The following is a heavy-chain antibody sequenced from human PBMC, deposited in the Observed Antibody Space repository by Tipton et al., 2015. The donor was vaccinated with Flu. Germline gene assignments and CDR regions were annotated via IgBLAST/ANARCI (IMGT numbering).Heavy chain of an antibody. CDR1: GFSLNTRGMC. CDR2: INWDDDK. V-gene: IGHV2-70*01. Sequence: LVKPTQTLTLTCTFSGFSLNTRGMCVSWIRQPPGKALEWLALINWDDDKFYSPSLQTRLTISKDTSKNQVVLTMTNMDPVDTATYYCARIDFWDSYYDSWGQGTLVTVSS. J-gene: IGHJ4*02. CDR3: ARIDFWDSYYDS. D-gene: IGHD3-3*01.